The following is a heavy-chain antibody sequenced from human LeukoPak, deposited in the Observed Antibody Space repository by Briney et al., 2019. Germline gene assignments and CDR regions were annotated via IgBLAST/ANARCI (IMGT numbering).Heavy chain of an antibody. V-gene: IGHV3-48*01. CDR1: GFTFSSYA. J-gene: IGHJ4*02. D-gene: IGHD3-22*01. Sequence: GGSLRLSCAASGFTFSSYAMHWVRQAPGKGLEWVSHISSSGIDIYYADSVKGRFTISRDNSKNTLYLQMNSLRAEDTAVYYCAKMYYYDSSGYYGDYWGQGTLVTVSS. CDR2: ISSSGIDI. CDR3: AKMYYYDSSGYYGDY.